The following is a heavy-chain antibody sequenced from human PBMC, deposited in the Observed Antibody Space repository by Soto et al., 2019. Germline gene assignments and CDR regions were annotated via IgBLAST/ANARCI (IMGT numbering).Heavy chain of an antibody. J-gene: IGHJ4*02. CDR1: GGSISSYY. CDR2: IYYSGST. CDR3: ARGVATYYGSGSYQFDY. V-gene: IGHV4-59*01. Sequence: LSLTCTVSGGSISSYYWSWIRQPPGKGLEWIGYIYYSGSTNYNPSLKSRVTISVDTSKNQFSLKLSSVTAADTAVYYCARGVATYYGSGSYQFDYWGQGTLVTVSS. D-gene: IGHD3-10*01.